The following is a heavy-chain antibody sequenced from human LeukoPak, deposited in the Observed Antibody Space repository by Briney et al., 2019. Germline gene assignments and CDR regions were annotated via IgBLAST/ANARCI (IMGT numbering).Heavy chain of an antibody. Sequence: PGGSLRLSCAASGFTFSSYAMSWVRQAPGKGLEWVGRIKSKTDGGTTDYAAPVKGRFTISRDDSKNTLYLQMNSLKTEDTAVYYCTTGRYDYVWGSYRYTILVDYWGQGTLVTVSS. D-gene: IGHD3-16*02. CDR1: GFTFSSYA. CDR2: IKSKTDGGTT. J-gene: IGHJ4*02. V-gene: IGHV3-15*01. CDR3: TTGRYDYVWGSYRYTILVDY.